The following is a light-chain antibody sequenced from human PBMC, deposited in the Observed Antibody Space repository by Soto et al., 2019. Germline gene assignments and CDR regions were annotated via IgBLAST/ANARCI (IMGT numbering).Light chain of an antibody. V-gene: IGKV3-11*01. Sequence: EIVLTQSPATLSLSPGERATLSCRASQSVSSYLAWYQHKPGQAPRLLISDASNRATGIPARFSGSGSGTDFTLTTSSLEPEDFAVYYCQQRSNWPLTFGRGTKVDIK. J-gene: IGKJ1*01. CDR1: QSVSSY. CDR2: DAS. CDR3: QQRSNWPLT.